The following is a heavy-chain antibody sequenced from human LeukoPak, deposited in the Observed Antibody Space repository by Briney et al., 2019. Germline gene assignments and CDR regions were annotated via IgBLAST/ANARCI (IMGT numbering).Heavy chain of an antibody. D-gene: IGHD3-3*01. CDR3: AKSMYDFWSGYYTWDY. Sequence: GGSLRLSCAASGFTFSSYSMNWVRQAPGKGLEWVSSISSSSSYIYYADSVKGRFTISRDNAKNSLYLQMNSLRAEDTALYYCAKSMYDFWSGYYTWDYWGQGTLVTVSS. CDR1: GFTFSSYS. J-gene: IGHJ4*02. CDR2: ISSSSSYI. V-gene: IGHV3-21*04.